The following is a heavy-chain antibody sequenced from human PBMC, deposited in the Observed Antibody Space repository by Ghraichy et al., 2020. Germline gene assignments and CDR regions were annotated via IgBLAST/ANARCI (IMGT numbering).Heavy chain of an antibody. CDR1: GGFINDFY. V-gene: IGHV4-59*08. CDR3: ARQCTGGSLNYYDF. CDR2: IYSSGAT. Sequence: SETLSLTCTVSGGFINDFYWNWIRQPPGKGLEWIGYIYSSGATRYNPSLNSRATMSVDKSKNQFSLKLASVTAADEAVYYCARQCTGGSLNYYDFWGRGTLFTVSA. J-gene: IGHJ4*02. D-gene: IGHD2-8*02.